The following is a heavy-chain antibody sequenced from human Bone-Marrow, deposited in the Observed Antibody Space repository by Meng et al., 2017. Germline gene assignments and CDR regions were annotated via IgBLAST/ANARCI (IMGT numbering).Heavy chain of an antibody. J-gene: IGHJ5*02. Sequence: VRLKGSGPGLWKPAQSLSPTCSVPGGSINSAGYYWSWIRQHPGKGLEWIGYIYYTENTYYNPSLKSPMTISLDKSKNQFSLKPNSVTVADTAVYYCARGRASCSSGGCSLGWFDPWGQGTLVTVSS. D-gene: IGHD2-15*01. CDR2: IYYTENT. V-gene: IGHV4-31*01. CDR3: ARGRASCSSGGCSLGWFDP. CDR1: GGSINSAGYY.